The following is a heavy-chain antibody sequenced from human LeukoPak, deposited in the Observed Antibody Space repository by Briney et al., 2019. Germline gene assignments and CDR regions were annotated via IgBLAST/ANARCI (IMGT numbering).Heavy chain of an antibody. J-gene: IGHJ6*03. CDR3: ARDRGGGSYYYYYYYMDV. D-gene: IGHD1-26*01. CDR2: IYASRST. Sequence: SETLSLTCTASGGSISSYYWSWIRQPAGKGLEWIGRIYASRSTNYSPSLKSRVTMSVDTSKNQFSLKLSSVTAADTAVYYCARDRGGGSYYYYYYYMDVWGKGTTVTVSS. CDR1: GGSISSYY. V-gene: IGHV4-4*07.